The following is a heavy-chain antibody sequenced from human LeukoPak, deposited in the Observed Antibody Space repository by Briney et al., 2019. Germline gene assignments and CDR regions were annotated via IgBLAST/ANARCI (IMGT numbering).Heavy chain of an antibody. CDR3: TRLPVGAKIVDY. Sequence: GGSLRLSCAASGFTFSSYEMNWVRQAPGKGLEWVSYISSSGSTIYYADSVKGRFTISRDNAKNSLYLQMNSLKTEDTAVYYCTRLPVGAKIVDYWGQGTLVTVSS. V-gene: IGHV3-48*03. CDR1: GFTFSSYE. CDR2: ISSSGSTI. D-gene: IGHD1-26*01. J-gene: IGHJ4*02.